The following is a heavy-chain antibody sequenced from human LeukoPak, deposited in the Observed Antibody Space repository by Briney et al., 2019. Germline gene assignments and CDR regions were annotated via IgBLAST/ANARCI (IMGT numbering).Heavy chain of an antibody. J-gene: IGHJ4*02. CDR3: ARGNAPMILVVQYFDY. D-gene: IGHD3-22*01. CDR2: IYPGDSDT. Sequence: GESLKISCKGSGYSFSNDWIGWVRQMPGKGLEWMGIIYPGDSDTTYSPSFQGQVTISADKSISTAYLQWSSLKASDTAMYYCARGNAPMILVVQYFDYWGQGTLVTVSS. V-gene: IGHV5-51*01. CDR1: GYSFSNDW.